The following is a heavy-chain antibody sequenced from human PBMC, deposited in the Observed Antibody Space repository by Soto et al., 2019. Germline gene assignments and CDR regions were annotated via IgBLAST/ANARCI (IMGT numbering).Heavy chain of an antibody. J-gene: IGHJ4*02. D-gene: IGHD3-3*01. CDR1: GFTFSSYA. Sequence: GGSLRLSCAASGFTFSSYAMSWVRQAPGKGLEWVSAISGSGGSTYYADSVKGRFTISRDNSKNTLYLQMNSLRAEDTAVYYCAKGTFEIFGVVIPRFDYWGQGTLVTVSS. V-gene: IGHV3-23*01. CDR2: ISGSGGST. CDR3: AKGTFEIFGVVIPRFDY.